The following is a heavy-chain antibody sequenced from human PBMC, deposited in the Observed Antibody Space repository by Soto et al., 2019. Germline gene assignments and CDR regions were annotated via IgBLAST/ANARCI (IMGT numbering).Heavy chain of an antibody. J-gene: IGHJ4*02. CDR3: ARELQGLYYFDY. D-gene: IGHD4-4*01. Sequence: ASLTVSFTASEYTFTSYARHWVRQAPGQSLEWMGWINAGNGNTKYSQKFQGRVTITRDTSASTAYMELSSLRSEDTAVYYCARELQGLYYFDYWGLGTLVTVSS. CDR2: INAGNGNT. V-gene: IGHV1-3*01. CDR1: EYTFTSYA.